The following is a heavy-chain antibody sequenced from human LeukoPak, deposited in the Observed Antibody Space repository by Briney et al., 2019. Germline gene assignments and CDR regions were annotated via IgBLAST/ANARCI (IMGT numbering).Heavy chain of an antibody. J-gene: IGHJ4*02. CDR3: TRGGRGTIIMIVVAALDY. Sequence: GGSLRLSCAASGFTFTSYTMNWVRQAPGKGLEWVSSISSSGNYIYYADSVKGRFTISRDNARNSLYLQMNSLRAEDTAVYYCTRGGRGTIIMIVVAALDYWGQGTLVTVSS. V-gene: IGHV3-21*01. D-gene: IGHD3-22*01. CDR1: GFTFTSYT. CDR2: ISSSGNYI.